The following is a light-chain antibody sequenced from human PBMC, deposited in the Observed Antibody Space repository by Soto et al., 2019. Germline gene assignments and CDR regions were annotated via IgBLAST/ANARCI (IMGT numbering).Light chain of an antibody. Sequence: QSVLTQPPSASGTPGQRVTISCSGSSSNIGSNNVNWFQQLPGTAPKLLIHSNNQRPSGVPDRFSGSKSGTSAFLAISGLQSGDEADYYCAAWDGSLSSYVFGTGTKVTVL. CDR3: AAWDGSLSSYV. V-gene: IGLV1-44*01. J-gene: IGLJ1*01. CDR1: SSNIGSNN. CDR2: SNN.